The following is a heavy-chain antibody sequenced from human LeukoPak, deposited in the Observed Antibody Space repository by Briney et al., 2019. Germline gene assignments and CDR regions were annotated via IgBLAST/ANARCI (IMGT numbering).Heavy chain of an antibody. J-gene: IGHJ4*02. D-gene: IGHD2-2*01. CDR3: ASGDIVVVPAASAFDY. V-gene: IGHV4-39*01. CDR1: GGSISSGSYY. Sequence: SETLSLTCTVSGGSISSGSYYWGWIRQPPGKGLEWIGSIYYSGSTYYNPSLKSRVTISVDTSKNQFSLKLSSVTAADTAVYYCASGDIVVVPAASAFDYWGQGTLVTVSS. CDR2: IYYSGST.